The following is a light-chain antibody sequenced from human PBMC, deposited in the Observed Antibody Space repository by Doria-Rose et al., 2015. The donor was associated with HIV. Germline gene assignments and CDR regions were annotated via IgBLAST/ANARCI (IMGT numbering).Light chain of an antibody. CDR3: HQYGTSWT. CDR1: QSFSSTY. Sequence: TQSPGTLSLSPGERATLSCRASQSFSSTYLAWYQQKPGQAPSLLIYDGSTRATGIPDRFSASGPGTDFTLTINRLEPEDFALYYGHQYGTSWTFGQGTKVEI. V-gene: IGKV3-20*01. J-gene: IGKJ1*01. CDR2: DGS.